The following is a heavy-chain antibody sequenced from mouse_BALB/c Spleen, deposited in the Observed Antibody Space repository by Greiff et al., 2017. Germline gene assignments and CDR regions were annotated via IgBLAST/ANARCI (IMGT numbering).Heavy chain of an antibody. J-gene: IGHJ4*01. CDR2: ILPGSGST. V-gene: IGHV1-9*01. CDR1: GYTFSSYW. CDR3: ARGVLRFLHAMDY. Sequence: VQLQQSGAELMKPGASVKISCKATGYTFSSYWIEWVKQRPGHGLEWIGEILPGSGSTNYNEKFKGKATFTADTSSNTAYMQLSSLTSEDSAVYYCARGVLRFLHAMDYWGQGTSVTVSS. D-gene: IGHD1-1*01.